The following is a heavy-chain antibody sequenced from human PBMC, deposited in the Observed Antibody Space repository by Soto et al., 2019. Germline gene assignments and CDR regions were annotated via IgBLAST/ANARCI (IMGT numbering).Heavy chain of an antibody. V-gene: IGHV3-21*01. J-gene: IGHJ6*04. CDR2: ISSSSSYI. Sequence: GGSLRLSCAASGFTFSSYSMNWVRQAPGKGLEWVSSISSSSSYIYYADSVKGRFTISRDNAKNSLYLQMNSLRAEDTAVYYCARDQYCSGGSCTDVWGKGTTVTVSS. CDR1: GFTFSSYS. CDR3: ARDQYCSGGSCTDV. D-gene: IGHD2-15*01.